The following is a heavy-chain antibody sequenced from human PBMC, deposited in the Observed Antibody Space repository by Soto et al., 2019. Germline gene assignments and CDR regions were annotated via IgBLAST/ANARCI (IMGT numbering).Heavy chain of an antibody. D-gene: IGHD1-26*01. CDR3: AKNEAKPRWPTFDHYYYMDV. J-gene: IGHJ6*03. V-gene: IGHV3-23*01. CDR2: ISSSGGTT. Sequence: EVQLLESGGGLVQPGGSLRLSCAASGFTFSTYAMTWVRQAPGKGLEWVSSISSSGGTTYYADSVKGRFTISRDNSKNTLSLQMNTLRAEDTAVYYCAKNEAKPRWPTFDHYYYMDVWGKGTTVSVSS. CDR1: GFTFSTYA.